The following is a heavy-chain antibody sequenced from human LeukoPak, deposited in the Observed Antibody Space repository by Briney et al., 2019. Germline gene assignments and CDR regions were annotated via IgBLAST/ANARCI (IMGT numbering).Heavy chain of an antibody. CDR1: GFTFSSYG. Sequence: GGSLRLSCAASGFTFSSYGMSWVRQAPGKGLEWVSVIYSGGSTYYADSVKGRFTISRDSSKNTLYLQMNSLRAEDTAVYYCAIARSTTSYYFDYWGQGTLVTVSS. CDR3: AIARSTTSYYFDY. CDR2: IYSGGST. D-gene: IGHD1-1*01. J-gene: IGHJ4*02. V-gene: IGHV3-53*01.